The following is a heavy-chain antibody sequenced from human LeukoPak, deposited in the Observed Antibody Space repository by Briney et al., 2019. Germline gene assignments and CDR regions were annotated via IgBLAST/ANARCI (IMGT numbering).Heavy chain of an antibody. CDR1: GFTFSSYW. J-gene: IGHJ4*02. V-gene: IGHV3-7*01. Sequence: GGSLRLSCAASGFTFSSYWMSWVRQAPGKGLEWVANIKQDGSEKYYVDSVKGRFTISGDNAKSSLYLQMNSLRAEDTAVYYCARLALKWELLGTTFDYWGQGTLVTVSS. CDR3: ARLALKWELLGTTFDY. CDR2: IKQDGSEK. D-gene: IGHD1-26*01.